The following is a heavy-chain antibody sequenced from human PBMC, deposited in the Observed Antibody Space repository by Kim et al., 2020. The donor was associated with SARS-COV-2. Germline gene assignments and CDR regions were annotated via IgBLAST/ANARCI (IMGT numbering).Heavy chain of an antibody. D-gene: IGHD3-10*01. Sequence: SETLSLTCTVSGGSVSSGSYYWSWIRQPPGKGLEWIGYIYYSGSTNYNPSLKSRVTISVDTSKNQFSLKLSSVTAADTAVYYCAREGGSYLGYYFDYWGQGTLVTVSS. V-gene: IGHV4-61*01. CDR1: GGSVSSGSYY. J-gene: IGHJ4*02. CDR3: AREGGSYLGYYFDY. CDR2: IYYSGST.